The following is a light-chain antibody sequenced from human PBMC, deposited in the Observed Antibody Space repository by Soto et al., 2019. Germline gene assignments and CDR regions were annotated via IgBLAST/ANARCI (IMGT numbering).Light chain of an antibody. Sequence: ILRTESPSWLSPSLGHRATITRLASQTISADLKWCQQKPGRAPELPIYAESYLGHGFQSRFSGSGSGTYFTLTISSLQPEDLATYYSQQSYTTPLTFGGGTKVDI. CDR2: AES. CDR3: QQSYTTPLT. J-gene: IGKJ4*01. CDR1: QTISAD. V-gene: IGKV1-39*01.